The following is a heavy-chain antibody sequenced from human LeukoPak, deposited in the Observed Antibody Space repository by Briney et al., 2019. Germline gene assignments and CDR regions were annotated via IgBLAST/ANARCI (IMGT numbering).Heavy chain of an antibody. Sequence: SETLSLTCTVSGTSIRSSSMYWGWIRQPPGKGLEWLVSVYYTGSTFQNPSLKRRVTIPVDTSKNQFSLRLTSVTAADTAIYYCARHVAYYYDSSGYPDFWGQGTLVTVSS. CDR3: ARHVAYYYDSSGYPDF. CDR2: VYYTGST. CDR1: GTSIRSSSMY. D-gene: IGHD3-22*01. J-gene: IGHJ4*02. V-gene: IGHV4-39*01.